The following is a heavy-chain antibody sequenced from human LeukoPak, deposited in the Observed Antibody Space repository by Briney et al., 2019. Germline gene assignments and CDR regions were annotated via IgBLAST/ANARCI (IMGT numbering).Heavy chain of an antibody. CDR3: AKAFLEWVYYYMGV. J-gene: IGHJ6*03. Sequence: ASVKVSCKASGYTFTGYYMHWVRQAPGQGLEWMGWINPNSGGTNYAQKFQGWVTMTRDTSISTAYMELSRLRSDDTAIYYCAKAFLEWVYYYMGVWGKGTTVTVSS. D-gene: IGHD3-3*02. V-gene: IGHV1-2*04. CDR2: INPNSGGT. CDR1: GYTFTGYY.